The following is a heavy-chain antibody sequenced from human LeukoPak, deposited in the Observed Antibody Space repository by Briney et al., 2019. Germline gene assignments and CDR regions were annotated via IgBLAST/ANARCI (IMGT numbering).Heavy chain of an antibody. V-gene: IGHV4-30-4*01. D-gene: IGHD3-3*01. CDR1: GGSISSGDYY. CDR2: IYYSGST. CDR3: ARRPRITIFGVDHYFDY. J-gene: IGHJ4*02. Sequence: PSQTLSLTCTVSGGSISSGDYYWSWIRQPPGKGLEWIGYIYYSGSTYYNPSLKSRVTISVDTSKNQFSLKLSSVTAADTAVYYCARRPRITIFGVDHYFDYWGQGTLVTVSS.